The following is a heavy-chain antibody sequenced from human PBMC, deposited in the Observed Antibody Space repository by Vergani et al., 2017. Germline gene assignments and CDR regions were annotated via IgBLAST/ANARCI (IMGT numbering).Heavy chain of an antibody. CDR2: INHSGST. CDR1: GGSFSGYY. CDR3: ARGRRGIQLGFIVGGFDP. Sequence: QVQLQQWGAGLLKPSETLSLTCAVYGGSFSGYYWSWICQPPGKGLEWGGEINHSGSTNYNPTPKSRGTISVDTTKNQFYLRLSSVTAADTAVYYCARGRRGIQLGFIVGGFDPWSEGSLVTVSS. V-gene: IGHV4-34*01. D-gene: IGHD5-18*01. J-gene: IGHJ5*02.